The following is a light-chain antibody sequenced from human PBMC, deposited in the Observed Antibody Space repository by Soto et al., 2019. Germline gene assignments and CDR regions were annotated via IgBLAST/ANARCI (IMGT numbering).Light chain of an antibody. Sequence: EIVLTQSPGTLSLSPGERATLSCRASQSVSSSYLAWYQQKPGQAPRLLIYGASSRATGIPDRFSGSGSGRDFTLTISILEPDEFSVYYCQQYGSSQAWTFGQGTKVEIK. CDR2: GAS. CDR1: QSVSSSY. CDR3: QQYGSSQAWT. J-gene: IGKJ1*01. V-gene: IGKV3-20*01.